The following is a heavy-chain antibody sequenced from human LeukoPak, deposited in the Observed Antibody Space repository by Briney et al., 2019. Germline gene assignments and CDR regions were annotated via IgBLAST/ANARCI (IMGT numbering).Heavy chain of an antibody. Sequence: SETLSLTCAVYGGSFSGYYWSWIRQHPGKGLEWIGYIYYSGSTYYNPSLKSRVTISVDTSKNQFSLKLSSVTAADTAVYYCARSYDILTGYSHYYYGMDVWGKGTTVTVSS. D-gene: IGHD3-9*01. J-gene: IGHJ6*04. CDR2: IYYSGST. CDR3: ARSYDILTGYSHYYYGMDV. CDR1: GGSFSGYY. V-gene: IGHV4-31*11.